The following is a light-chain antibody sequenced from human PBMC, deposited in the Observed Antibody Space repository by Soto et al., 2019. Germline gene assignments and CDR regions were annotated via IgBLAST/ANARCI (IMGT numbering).Light chain of an antibody. V-gene: IGKV1-5*03. CDR2: KAS. J-gene: IGKJ1*01. CDR3: QHYNSYPDA. CDR1: QTISSW. Sequence: DIQMTQSPSTLSGSVGDRATITCRASQTISSWFAWYQQKPGKAPKLLIYKASTLKSGVPSRFSGSGSGTEFTLTISSRQPDDFATYYCQHYNSYPDAFGQGTKVEL.